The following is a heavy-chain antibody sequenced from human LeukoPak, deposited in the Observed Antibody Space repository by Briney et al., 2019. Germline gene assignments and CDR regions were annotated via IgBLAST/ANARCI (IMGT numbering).Heavy chain of an antibody. CDR2: IYYSGST. D-gene: IGHD3-22*01. CDR3: ARLSYYDSSGSHAFDI. Sequence: SGTLSLTCAVSGGSISSYYWSWIRQPPGKGLEWIGYIYYSGSTNYNPSLKSRVTISVDTSKNQFSLKLSSVTAADTAVYYCARLSYYDSSGSHAFDIWGQGTMVTVSS. CDR1: GGSISSYY. V-gene: IGHV4-59*01. J-gene: IGHJ3*02.